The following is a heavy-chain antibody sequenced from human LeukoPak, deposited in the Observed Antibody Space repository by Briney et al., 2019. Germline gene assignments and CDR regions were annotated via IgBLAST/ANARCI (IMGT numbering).Heavy chain of an antibody. Sequence: SETLSLTCAVYGGSFSGYYWSWIRQPPGKGLEWIGEINHSGSTNYNPSLKSRVTMSVDTSKNQFSLKLSSVTAADTAVYYCARDWVGYCSSTSCYNYWGQGTLVTVSS. J-gene: IGHJ4*02. V-gene: IGHV4-34*01. CDR1: GGSFSGYY. D-gene: IGHD2-2*02. CDR2: INHSGST. CDR3: ARDWVGYCSSTSCYNY.